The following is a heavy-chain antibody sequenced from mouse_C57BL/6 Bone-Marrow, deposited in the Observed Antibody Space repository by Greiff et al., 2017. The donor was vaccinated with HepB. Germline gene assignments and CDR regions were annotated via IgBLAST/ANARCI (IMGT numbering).Heavy chain of an antibody. Sequence: EVQRVESGGGLVKPGGSLKLSCAASGFTFSSYAMSWVRQTPEKRLEWVATISDGGSYTYYPDNVKGRFTISRDNAKNNLYLQMSHLKSEDTAMYYCARVCYYSSIFDYWGQGTTLTVSS. V-gene: IGHV5-4*01. J-gene: IGHJ2*01. CDR3: ARVCYYSSIFDY. CDR1: GFTFSSYA. CDR2: ISDGGSYT. D-gene: IGHD1-1*01.